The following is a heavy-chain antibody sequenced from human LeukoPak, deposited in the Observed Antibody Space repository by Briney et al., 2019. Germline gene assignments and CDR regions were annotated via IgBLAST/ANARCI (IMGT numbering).Heavy chain of an antibody. Sequence: GGSLRLPCAASGFTFSSYSMNWVRQAPGKGLEWVSSISSSSSYIYYADSAKGRFTISRDNAKNSLYLQMNSLRAEDTAVYYCARIAAAGTSSRTKRYFDYWGQGTLVTVSS. V-gene: IGHV3-21*01. CDR2: ISSSSSYI. CDR3: ARIAAAGTSSRTKRYFDY. D-gene: IGHD6-13*01. CDR1: GFTFSSYS. J-gene: IGHJ4*02.